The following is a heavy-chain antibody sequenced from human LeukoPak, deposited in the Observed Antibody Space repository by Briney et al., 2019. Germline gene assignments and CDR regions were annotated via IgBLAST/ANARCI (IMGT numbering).Heavy chain of an antibody. CDR1: GGSISSYY. CDR2: IYYSGST. D-gene: IGHD4-23*01. J-gene: IGHJ4*02. V-gene: IGHV4-59*01. CDR3: ASDTVAYGGIDQGFDY. Sequence: SETLSLTCTVSGGSISSYYWSWIRQPPGKGLEWIGYIYYSGSTNYNPSLKSRVTISVDTSKNQFSLKLSSVTAADTAVYYCASDTVAYGGIDQGFDYWGQGTLVTVSS.